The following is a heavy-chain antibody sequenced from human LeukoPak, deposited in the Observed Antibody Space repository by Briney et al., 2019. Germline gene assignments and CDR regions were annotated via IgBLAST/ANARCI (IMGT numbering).Heavy chain of an antibody. CDR1: GFTFSRFW. J-gene: IGHJ4*02. V-gene: IGHV3-74*01. CDR2: INIEGTII. D-gene: IGHD1-26*01. CDR3: ARGVGATWGFDY. Sequence: GGSLRLSCAASGFTFSRFWMSWVRQVPGEGLAWVARINIEGTIISYADSVKGRFTISRDNAKNTLYLQMNSLRAEDTAVYYCARGVGATWGFDYWGQGTLVTVSS.